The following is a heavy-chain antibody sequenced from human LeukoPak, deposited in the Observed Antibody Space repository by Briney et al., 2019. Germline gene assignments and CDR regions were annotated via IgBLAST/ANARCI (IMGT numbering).Heavy chain of an antibody. Sequence: PGGSLRLSCAASGFTVSSNYMSWVRQVPVKGLEWVSIIYSDGSAYYPDSVKGRFTISRDNSRNTLYLQMSSLRAEDMAMYYCARTIVGASVYDAFDIWGQGTMVTVSS. J-gene: IGHJ3*02. D-gene: IGHD1-26*01. CDR2: IYSDGSA. V-gene: IGHV3-53*01. CDR3: ARTIVGASVYDAFDI. CDR1: GFTVSSNY.